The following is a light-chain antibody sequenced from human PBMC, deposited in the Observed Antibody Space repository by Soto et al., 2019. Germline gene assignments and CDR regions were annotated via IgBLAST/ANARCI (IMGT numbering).Light chain of an antibody. CDR1: SSNIGSHT. J-gene: IGLJ2*01. CDR2: SNT. V-gene: IGLV1-44*01. CDR3: AAWDDSLNGVV. Sequence: SVLTQPPSASGTPGQTIAISCSGGSSNIGSHTVNWYQQLPGTAPRLLIYSNTQRPSGVPDRFSGSKSGTSASLAITGLQSEDEGDYYCAAWDDSLNGVVFGGGTKLTVL.